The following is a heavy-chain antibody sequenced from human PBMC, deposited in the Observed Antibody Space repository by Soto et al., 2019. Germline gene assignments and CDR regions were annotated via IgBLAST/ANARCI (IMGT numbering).Heavy chain of an antibody. CDR1: GGSFSGYY. Sequence: PSETLSLTCAVYGGSFSGYYWSWIRQPPGKGLEWIGEINHSGSTNYNPSLKSRVTISVDTSKNQFSLKLSSVTAADTAVYYCARGEGGSSSYYYYGMDVWGQGTTVTVSS. V-gene: IGHV4-34*01. CDR2: INHSGST. D-gene: IGHD6-6*01. CDR3: ARGEGGSSSYYYYGMDV. J-gene: IGHJ6*02.